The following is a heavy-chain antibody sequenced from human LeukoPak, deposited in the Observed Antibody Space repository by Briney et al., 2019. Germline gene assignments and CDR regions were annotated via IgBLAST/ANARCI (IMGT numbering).Heavy chain of an antibody. V-gene: IGHV3-23*01. Sequence: GASLRLSCAASGFTLSSYAMSWVRQAPGKGLEWVSAISGSGGSTYYADSVKGRFTISRDSSKNTLYLQMNSLRAEDTAVYYCAKDSAPYYDILTGYSLFDYWGQGTLVTVSS. CDR1: GFTLSSYA. CDR2: ISGSGGST. CDR3: AKDSAPYYDILTGYSLFDY. J-gene: IGHJ4*02. D-gene: IGHD3-9*01.